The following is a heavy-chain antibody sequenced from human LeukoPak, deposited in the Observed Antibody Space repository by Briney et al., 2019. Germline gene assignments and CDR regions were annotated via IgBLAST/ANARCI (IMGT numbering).Heavy chain of an antibody. CDR2: ISSSSSYI. D-gene: IGHD4-11*01. V-gene: IGHV3-11*06. CDR1: GFTFSDYY. J-gene: IGHJ4*02. CDR3: ARSATTDPHLTC. Sequence: PGGSLRLSCAASGFTFSDYYMSWIRQAPGKGLEWVSSISSSSSYIYYADSVKGRFTISRDNAKNSLYLQMNSLRAEDTAVYYCARSATTDPHLTCWGQGTLVTVSS.